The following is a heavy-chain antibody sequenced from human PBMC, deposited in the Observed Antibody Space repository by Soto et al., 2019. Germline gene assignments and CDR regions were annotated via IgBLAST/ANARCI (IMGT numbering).Heavy chain of an antibody. CDR2: IIPFFGTS. Sequence: QVQLVQSGAEVKKPGSSVKVSCEASGGTFSSYPINWVRQAPGQGLEWMGGIIPFFGTSNYAQKVQGSVTSTADDSTSTAYMELRSLRSEDTAVYYCARVGHITYYGMAVWGQGTTVTVSS. CDR1: GGTFSSYP. D-gene: IGHD1-26*01. V-gene: IGHV1-69*01. J-gene: IGHJ6*02. CDR3: ARVGHITYYGMAV.